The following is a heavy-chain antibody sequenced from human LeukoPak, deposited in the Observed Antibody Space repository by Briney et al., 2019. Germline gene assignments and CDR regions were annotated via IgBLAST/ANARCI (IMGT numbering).Heavy chain of an antibody. CDR3: AKDYYYDSSGQFYYFHY. J-gene: IGHJ4*02. D-gene: IGHD3-22*01. CDR1: GFTFSTDG. CDR2: ISYDGSNK. V-gene: IGHV3-30*18. Sequence: GGSLRLSCAASGFTFSTDGMHWVRQAPGKGLEWVAVISYDGSNKYYADSVKGRFTISRDNSKNTLYLQMNSLRAEDAAVYYCAKDYYYDSSGQFYYFHYWGQGTLVTVSS.